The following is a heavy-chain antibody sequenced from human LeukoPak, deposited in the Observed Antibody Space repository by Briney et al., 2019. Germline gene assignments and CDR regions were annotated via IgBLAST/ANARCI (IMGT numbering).Heavy chain of an antibody. CDR3: AKAFYGGNSGYSDY. CDR1: GFTFSSYG. D-gene: IGHD4-23*01. V-gene: IGHV3-30*18. CDR2: ISYDGSNK. Sequence: PGGSLRLSCAASGFTFSSYGMHWVRQAPGKGLEWVAVISYDGSNKYYADSVKGRFTISRDNSKNTLYLQMNSLRAEDTAAYYCAKAFYGGNSGYSDYWGQGTLVTVSS. J-gene: IGHJ4*02.